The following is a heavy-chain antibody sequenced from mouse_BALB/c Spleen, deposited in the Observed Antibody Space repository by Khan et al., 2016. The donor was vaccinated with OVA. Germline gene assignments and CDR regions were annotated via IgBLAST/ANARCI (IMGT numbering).Heavy chain of an antibody. CDR2: INYSGNT. CDR1: GYSITSEYA. CDR3: ARKDYYDYDPSPY. J-gene: IGHJ3*01. Sequence: EVQLQESGPGLVKPSQSLSLTCTVTGYSITSEYAWNWIRQFPGNKMEWMCYINYSGNTRYNQSLKSRISFTRDTSRNQFFLQLNSVTTEDTATYYCARKDYYDYDPSPYWGQGTLVTVSA. V-gene: IGHV3-2*02. D-gene: IGHD2-4*01.